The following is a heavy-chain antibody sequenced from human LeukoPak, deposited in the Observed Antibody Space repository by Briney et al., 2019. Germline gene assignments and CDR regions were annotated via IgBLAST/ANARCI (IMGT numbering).Heavy chain of an antibody. Sequence: GGSLRISCAASGFTFSSYWMHWVRQAPGKGLMWVSSINGDGRRTNYADSVKGRFTISRDNAKNTLYLQMDSLRAEDTAVYYCARDWDAYNSDCWGQGTLVTVSS. D-gene: IGHD5-24*01. V-gene: IGHV3-74*01. CDR2: INGDGRRT. J-gene: IGHJ4*02. CDR3: ARDWDAYNSDC. CDR1: GFTFSSYW.